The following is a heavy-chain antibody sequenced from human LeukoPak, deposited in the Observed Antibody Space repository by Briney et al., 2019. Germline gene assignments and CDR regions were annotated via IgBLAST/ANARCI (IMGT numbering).Heavy chain of an antibody. J-gene: IGHJ5*02. CDR3: ARERHTFDP. V-gene: IGHV3-21*01. D-gene: IGHD6-25*01. CDR2: ITSSSSYI. Sequence: GGSLRLSCAASGFTFSSYAMNWVRQAPGKGLEWVSSITSSSSYIYYADSVKGRFTISRDDAKNSLYLQMNSLRVEDTAVYYCARERHTFDPWGQGTLVTVSS. CDR1: GFTFSSYA.